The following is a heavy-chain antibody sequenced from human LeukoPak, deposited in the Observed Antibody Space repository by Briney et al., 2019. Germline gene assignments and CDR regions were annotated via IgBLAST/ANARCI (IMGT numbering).Heavy chain of an antibody. CDR2: INPNSGGT. Sequence: ASVTVSCTASGYTFTGYYMHWVRQAPGQGLEWMGWINPNSGGTNYAQKFQGRVTMTRDTSISTAYMELSRLRSDDTAVYYCARDPLHDYGDPNWFDPWGQGTLVTVSS. J-gene: IGHJ5*02. CDR1: GYTFTGYY. CDR3: ARDPLHDYGDPNWFDP. D-gene: IGHD4-17*01. V-gene: IGHV1-2*02.